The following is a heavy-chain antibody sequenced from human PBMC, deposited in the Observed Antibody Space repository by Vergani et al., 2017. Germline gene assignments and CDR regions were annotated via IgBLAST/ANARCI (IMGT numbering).Heavy chain of an antibody. D-gene: IGHD1-1*01. CDR2: IYTTGST. Sequence: QVQLQESGPGLVKPSQTLSLTCAVSGDSIFCGNYYWNWIRQPAENELEWIGRIYTTGSTDYNPSLKSRVTMSLDSSRSHFSLRLSSVTAADTAIYFCARGSTHWKQGGFDIWGQGTKVTVSS. CDR3: ARGSTHWKQGGFDI. CDR1: GDSIFCGNYY. V-gene: IGHV4-61*02. J-gene: IGHJ3*02.